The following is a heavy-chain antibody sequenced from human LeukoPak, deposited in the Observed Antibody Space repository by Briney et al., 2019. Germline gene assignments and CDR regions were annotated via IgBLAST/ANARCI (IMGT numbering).Heavy chain of an antibody. CDR1: GGSFSGYY. V-gene: IGHV4-31*11. CDR3: ARDYGGNGDDAFDI. J-gene: IGHJ3*02. D-gene: IGHD4-23*01. Sequence: PSETLSLTCAVYGGSFSGYYWSWIRQHPGKGLEWIGYIYYSGSTYYNPSLKSRVTISVDTSKNQFSLKLSSVTAADTAVYYCARDYGGNGDDAFDIWGRGTMVTVSS. CDR2: IYYSGST.